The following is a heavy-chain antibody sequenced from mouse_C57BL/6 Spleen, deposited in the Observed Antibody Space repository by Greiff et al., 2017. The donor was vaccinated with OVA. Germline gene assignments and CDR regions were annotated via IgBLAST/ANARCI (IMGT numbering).Heavy chain of an antibody. D-gene: IGHD2-4*01. CDR1: GFTFSSYG. CDR3: ARDDYDGWFAY. J-gene: IGHJ3*01. Sequence: GMLVESGGDLVKPGGSLKLSCAASGFTFSSYGMSWVRQTPDKRLEWVATISSGGSYTYYPDSVKGRFTISRDNAKNTLYLQMSSLKSEDTAMYYCARDDYDGWFAYWGQGTLVTVSA. V-gene: IGHV5-6*02. CDR2: ISSGGSYT.